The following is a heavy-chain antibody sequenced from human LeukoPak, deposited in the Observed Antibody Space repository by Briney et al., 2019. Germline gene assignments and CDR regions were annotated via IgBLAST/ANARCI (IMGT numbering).Heavy chain of an antibody. CDR1: GFAFSSHW. V-gene: IGHV3-74*01. J-gene: IGHJ4*02. CDR2: INGDGSLT. Sequence: GGSLRLSCEASGFAFSSHWMHWVRQAPGKGLVWVSNINGDGSLTGCADSVKGRFTTYRDNAKNTLFLYMNSLRAEDTAVYYCARDEVGAPPIDYWGQGALVTVSS. D-gene: IGHD1-26*01. CDR3: ARDEVGAPPIDY.